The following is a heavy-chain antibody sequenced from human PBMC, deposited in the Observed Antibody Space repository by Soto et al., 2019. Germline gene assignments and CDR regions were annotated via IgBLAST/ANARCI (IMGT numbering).Heavy chain of an antibody. D-gene: IGHD3-9*01. V-gene: IGHV3-48*03. CDR3: AREYYDILTGLYLNWFER. CDR1: GFSFSDFE. CDR2: ISSGGTTK. J-gene: IGHJ5*02. Sequence: PGGSLRLSCATSGFSFSDFEMHWVRQAPGKGLEGVSYISSGGTTKYYADSVKGRFTISGDNAKNSLFLQMNSLRAEDTAVYYCAREYYDILTGLYLNWFERWGQGTLVTVS.